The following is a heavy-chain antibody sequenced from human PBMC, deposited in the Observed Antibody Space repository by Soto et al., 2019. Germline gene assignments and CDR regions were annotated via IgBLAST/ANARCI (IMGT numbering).Heavy chain of an antibody. CDR3: ASDFRTRGWFRQAGNFAMDV. J-gene: IGHJ6*02. Sequence: QVQLVQSGAEVRKPGASVKVSCKASGYPYTNSYMHWVRQAPGQGLEWMGWIHPNTGGTNYAQRCQGRVTMTRYTSVSTVYMELNRLTSDETAIYFCASDFRTRGWFRQAGNFAMDVWGQGTTVTGS. CDR1: GYPYTNSY. V-gene: IGHV1-2*02. D-gene: IGHD6-19*01. CDR2: IHPNTGGT.